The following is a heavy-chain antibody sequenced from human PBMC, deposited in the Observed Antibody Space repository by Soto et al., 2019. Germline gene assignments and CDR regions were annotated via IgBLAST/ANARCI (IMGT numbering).Heavy chain of an antibody. D-gene: IGHD6-19*01. CDR2: IIPIFGTA. CDR1: GGTFSSYA. Sequence: ASVKVSCKASGGTFSSYAISWVRQAPGQGLEWMGGIIPIFGTANYAQKFQGRVTITADESTSTAYMELSSLRSEDTAVYYCARDSFTVAGSYYAFDIWGQGTMVTVS. J-gene: IGHJ3*02. V-gene: IGHV1-69*13. CDR3: ARDSFTVAGSYYAFDI.